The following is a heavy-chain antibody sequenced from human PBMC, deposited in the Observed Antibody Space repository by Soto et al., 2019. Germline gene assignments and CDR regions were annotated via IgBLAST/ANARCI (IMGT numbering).Heavy chain of an antibody. D-gene: IGHD5-18*01. V-gene: IGHV3-7*03. CDR2: IKEDGSDK. Sequence: GGSLRLSCAASGFNFRTYWMSWVRQAPGKGLEWVANIKEDGSDKYYVDSVRGRLTVSRDNAKNLLYLQLSSLRAEDTAVYYCAREGFSYGPKGAVFDHWGQGSLVTVSS. CDR3: AREGFSYGPKGAVFDH. CDR1: GFNFRTYW. J-gene: IGHJ4*02.